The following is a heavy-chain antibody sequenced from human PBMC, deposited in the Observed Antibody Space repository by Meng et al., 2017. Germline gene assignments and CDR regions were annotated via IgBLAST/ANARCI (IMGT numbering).Heavy chain of an antibody. CDR2: IYTSGST. CDR1: GGSISSGSYY. CDR3: ARSSRLDSRGWYGAFDI. D-gene: IGHD6-19*01. Sequence: SCTVSGGSISSGSYYWSWIRQPAGKGLEWIGRIYTSGSTNYNPSLKSRVTISVDTSKNQFSLKLSSVTAADTAVYYCARSSRLDSRGWYGAFDIWGQGTMVTVSS. V-gene: IGHV4-61*02. J-gene: IGHJ3*02.